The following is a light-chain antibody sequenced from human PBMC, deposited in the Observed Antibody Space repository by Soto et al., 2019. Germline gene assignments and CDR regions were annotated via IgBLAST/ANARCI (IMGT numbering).Light chain of an antibody. J-gene: IGKJ1*01. CDR2: VAS. Sequence: EIVLPQSPGTLSLSPGERATLSCRASQSVSNYLAWYQQKPGQAPRLLIYVASSRATGIPDRFSGSGSGTIFTLTISRLELDVFAVYYWQQYGWSPPTFGQESNVDI. CDR3: QQYGWSPPT. V-gene: IGKV3-20*01. CDR1: QSVSNY.